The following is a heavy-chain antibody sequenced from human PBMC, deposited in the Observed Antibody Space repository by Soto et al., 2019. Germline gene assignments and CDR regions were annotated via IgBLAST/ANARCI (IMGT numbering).Heavy chain of an antibody. CDR1: GFTFSSYG. Sequence: QVQLVESGGGVVQPGRSLRLSCAASGFTFSSYGMHWVHQAPGKGLEWVAVIWYDGSNKYYADSVKGRFTISRDNSKNTLYLQMNSLRAEDTAVYYCARVSCISTSCYEDYWGQGTLVTVSS. V-gene: IGHV3-33*01. J-gene: IGHJ4*02. CDR3: ARVSCISTSCYEDY. CDR2: IWYDGSNK. D-gene: IGHD2-2*01.